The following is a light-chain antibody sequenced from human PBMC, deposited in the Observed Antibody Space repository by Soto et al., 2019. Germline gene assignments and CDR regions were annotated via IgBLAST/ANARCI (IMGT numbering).Light chain of an antibody. CDR1: QSVSNDF. CDR2: GAS. V-gene: IGKV3D-20*02. CDR3: QQRSNWLT. Sequence: EIVLTQSPGILSLSPGERATLSCRASQSVSNDFLAWYQQKPGQAPRLLIYGASTRATDVPDRFSGSGSGADFTLTISSLEPEDFAVYYCQQRSNWLTFGGGTKVDIK. J-gene: IGKJ4*01.